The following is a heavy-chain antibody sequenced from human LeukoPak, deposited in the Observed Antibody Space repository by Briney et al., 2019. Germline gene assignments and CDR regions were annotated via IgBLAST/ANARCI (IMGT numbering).Heavy chain of an antibody. Sequence: GGSLRLSCSASGFTFSSYWLHWVRQAPGKGLVWVSRINSDGSSTSYADSVKGRFTISRDNAKNTLYLQMNSLRAEDTAVYYCARHCSSTSCYDYWGQGTLVTVSS. CDR1: GFTFSSYW. CDR2: INSDGSST. J-gene: IGHJ4*02. V-gene: IGHV3-74*01. CDR3: ARHCSSTSCYDY. D-gene: IGHD2-2*01.